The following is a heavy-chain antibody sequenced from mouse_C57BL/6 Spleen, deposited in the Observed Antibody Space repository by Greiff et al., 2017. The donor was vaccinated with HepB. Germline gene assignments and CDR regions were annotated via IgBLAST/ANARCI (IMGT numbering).Heavy chain of an antibody. D-gene: IGHD1-1*01. Sequence: DVQLVESGGGLVKPGGSLKLSCAASGFTFSDYGMHWVRQAPEKGLEWVAYISSGSSTIYYADTVKGRFTISRDNAKNTLFLQRTSLRSEDTAMYYCASRYYYGRGYFDYWGQGTTLTVSS. CDR2: ISSGSSTI. CDR1: GFTFSDYG. V-gene: IGHV5-17*01. CDR3: ASRYYYGRGYFDY. J-gene: IGHJ2*01.